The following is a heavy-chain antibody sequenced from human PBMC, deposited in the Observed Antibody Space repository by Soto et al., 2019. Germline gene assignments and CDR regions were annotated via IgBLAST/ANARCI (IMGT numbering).Heavy chain of an antibody. Sequence: EVQLVESGGGLVKPGGSLRLSCAASGFTFSNAWMNWVRQAPGKGLEWVGRIKSKTDGGTTDYAAPVKGRFTISRDDSENTLYLQMNSLETEDTAVYCCITNGDCDEFDYWGQGTLVTVSS. CDR1: GFTFSNAW. CDR2: IKSKTDGGTT. V-gene: IGHV3-15*07. J-gene: IGHJ4*02. D-gene: IGHD2-21*02. CDR3: ITNGDCDEFDY.